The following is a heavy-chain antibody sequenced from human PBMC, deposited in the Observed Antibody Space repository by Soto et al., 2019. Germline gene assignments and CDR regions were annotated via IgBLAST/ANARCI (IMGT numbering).Heavy chain of an antibody. CDR2: ISSSSSYI. V-gene: IGHV3-21*01. CDR1: GFTFSSYS. Sequence: EVQLVESGGGLVKPGGSLRLSCAASGFTFSSYSMNWVRQAPGKGLEWVSSISSSSSYIYYADSVKGRFTISRDNPKNSLYLQMNSLRAEDTAVYYCARAGSGSYYGSGDGMDFWGQGTTVTVSS. D-gene: IGHD3-10*01. CDR3: ARAGSGSYYGSGDGMDF. J-gene: IGHJ6*02.